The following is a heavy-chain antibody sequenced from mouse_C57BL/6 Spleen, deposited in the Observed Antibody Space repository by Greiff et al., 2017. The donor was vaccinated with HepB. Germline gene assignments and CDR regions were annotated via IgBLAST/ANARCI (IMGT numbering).Heavy chain of an antibody. CDR2: ISSGGSYT. D-gene: IGHD2-5*01. CDR3: ARQGDYSNYFCMDY. CDR1: GFTFSSYG. V-gene: IGHV5-6*01. Sequence: EVQRVESGGDLVKPGGSLKLSCAASGFTFSSYGMSWVRQTPDKRLEWVATISSGGSYTYYPDSVKGRFTISRDNAKNTLYLQMSSLKSEDTAMYYCARQGDYSNYFCMDYWGQGTSVTVSS. J-gene: IGHJ4*01.